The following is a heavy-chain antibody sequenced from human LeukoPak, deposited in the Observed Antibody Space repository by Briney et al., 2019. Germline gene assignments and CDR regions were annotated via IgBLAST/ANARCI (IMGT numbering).Heavy chain of an antibody. CDR1: GFPFSSYW. CDR3: TRVGYIDEGIDY. V-gene: IGHV3-7*04. J-gene: IGHJ4*02. CDR2: IKQDGGKK. Sequence: GGSLRLSCAASGFPFSSYWMTWVRQAPGKGLEWVANIKQDGGKKSYVDSVKGRFTISRDNAKNSLYLQMNGLRAEDTAIYYCTRVGYIDEGIDYWGQGTLVTVSS. D-gene: IGHD5-24*01.